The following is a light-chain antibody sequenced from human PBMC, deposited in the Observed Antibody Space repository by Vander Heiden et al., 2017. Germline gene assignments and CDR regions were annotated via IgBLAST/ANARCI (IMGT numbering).Light chain of an antibody. V-gene: IGLV3-21*02. CDR1: KIGSKS. CDR2: DDS. J-gene: IGLJ1*01. Sequence: SYVLTQPPSGSVAPGQTATITCGGNKIGSKSVHWYQQKTGQAPILVVHDDSDRPPGIPERFSASNSGNTATLTISSVGAGDEADYFCQVGDTVRDHFVFGGGTKLTVL. CDR3: QVGDTVRDHFV.